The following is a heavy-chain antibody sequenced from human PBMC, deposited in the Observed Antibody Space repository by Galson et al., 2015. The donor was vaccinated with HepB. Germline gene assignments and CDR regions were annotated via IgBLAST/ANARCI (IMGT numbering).Heavy chain of an antibody. CDR2: IRSKANSYAT. Sequence: SLRLSCAASGFTFSGSAMHWVRQASGKGLEWVGRIRSKANSYATAYAASVKGRFTISRDDSKNTAYLQMNSLKTEDTAVYYCTRHLWYCGGDCYERDYWGQGTLVTVSS. D-gene: IGHD2-21*02. J-gene: IGHJ4*02. V-gene: IGHV3-73*01. CDR1: GFTFSGSA. CDR3: TRHLWYCGGDCYERDY.